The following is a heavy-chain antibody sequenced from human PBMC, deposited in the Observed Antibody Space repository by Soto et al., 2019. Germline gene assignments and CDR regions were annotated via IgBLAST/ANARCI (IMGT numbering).Heavy chain of an antibody. Sequence: GGSLRLSCAASGFTFSDYYMIWIRQAPGKGLEWVSYISSSGSTIYYADSVKGRFTISRDNAKNSLYLQMNSLRAEDTAVYYCARTDTAMVTFNYWGQGTLVTVSS. D-gene: IGHD5-18*01. J-gene: IGHJ4*02. CDR3: ARTDTAMVTFNY. CDR2: ISSSGSTI. V-gene: IGHV3-11*01. CDR1: GFTFSDYY.